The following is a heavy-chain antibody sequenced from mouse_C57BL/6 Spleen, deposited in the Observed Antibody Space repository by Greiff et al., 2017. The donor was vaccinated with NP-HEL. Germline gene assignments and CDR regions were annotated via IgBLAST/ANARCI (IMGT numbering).Heavy chain of an antibody. CDR3: VRTRMVTTEAWFAY. CDR2: INPNYGTT. D-gene: IGHD2-2*01. CDR1: GYSFTDYN. J-gene: IGHJ3*01. V-gene: IGHV1-39*01. Sequence: EVQLVESGPELVKPGASVKISCKASGYSFTDYNMNWVKQSNGKSLEWIGVINPNYGTTSYNQKFKGKATLTVDQSSSTAYMQLNSLTSEDSAVYYCVRTRMVTTEAWFAYWGQGTLVTVSA.